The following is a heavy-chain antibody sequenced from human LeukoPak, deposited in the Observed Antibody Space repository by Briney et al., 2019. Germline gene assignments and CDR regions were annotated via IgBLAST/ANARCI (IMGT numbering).Heavy chain of an antibody. CDR2: IYYSGIT. Sequence: SETLSLTCTVSGGSISSSSYYWGWIRQPPGKGLEWIGSIYYSGITYYNPSLKSRVTISVDTSKNQFSLKLSSVTAADTAVYYCARLDGYYYDSSGYYYGVSYWYFDLWGRGTLVTVSS. D-gene: IGHD3-22*01. J-gene: IGHJ2*01. V-gene: IGHV4-39*01. CDR1: GGSISSSSYY. CDR3: ARLDGYYYDSSGYYYGVSYWYFDL.